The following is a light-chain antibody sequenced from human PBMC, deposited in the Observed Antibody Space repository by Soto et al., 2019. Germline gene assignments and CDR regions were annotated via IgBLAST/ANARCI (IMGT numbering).Light chain of an antibody. CDR1: QSISRTY. CDR3: QQYGRSGT. Sequence: ENVLTQSPGTLSLSPGERATLACRASQSISRTYLAWYQQKPVQAPRVLIYATSSRATGIPDRFSGIGSGTDFTLTISRMEPEDFAVYYCQQYGRSGTFGQGTKVDIK. CDR2: ATS. J-gene: IGKJ1*01. V-gene: IGKV3-20*01.